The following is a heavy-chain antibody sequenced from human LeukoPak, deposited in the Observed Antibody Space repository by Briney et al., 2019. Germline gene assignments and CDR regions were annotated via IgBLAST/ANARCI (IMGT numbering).Heavy chain of an antibody. J-gene: IGHJ4*02. D-gene: IGHD2-15*01. CDR1: GYTFTSYD. V-gene: IGHV1-8*01. CDR3: ARDQPSGYCSGGTCYSFDC. Sequence: ASVKVSCKASGYTFTSYDINWVRQATGQGLEWMGWMNPDSGNTGYAQKFQGRVTMTRNASISTAYMELSSLRSEDTAMYYCARDQPSGYCSGGTCYSFDCWGQGTLVTVSS. CDR2: MNPDSGNT.